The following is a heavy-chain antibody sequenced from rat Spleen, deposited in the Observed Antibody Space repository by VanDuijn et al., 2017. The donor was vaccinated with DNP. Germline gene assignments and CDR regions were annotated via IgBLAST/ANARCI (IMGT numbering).Heavy chain of an antibody. CDR3: ARQPMGMDY. V-gene: IGHV3-1*01. Sequence: EVQLQESGPGLVKPSQSLSLTCSVTGYSITRNYWGWIRKFPGNKVEWIGHISYSGTTSYNPSLKSRISITRDTSKNQFFLQLNSVTTEDTATYYCARQPMGMDYWGQGVMVTVSS. J-gene: IGHJ2*01. D-gene: IGHD1-7*01. CDR2: ISYSGTT. CDR1: GYSITRNY.